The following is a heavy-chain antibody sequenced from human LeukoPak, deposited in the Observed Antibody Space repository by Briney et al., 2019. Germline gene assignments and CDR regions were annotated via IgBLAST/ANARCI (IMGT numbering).Heavy chain of an antibody. D-gene: IGHD6-19*01. V-gene: IGHV3-23*01. CDR2: IRVRDGST. J-gene: IGHJ6*03. Sequence: GGSLRLSCAASGFTFSNYAMSWVRQAPGKGLEGVSVIRVRDGSTNYADSVKGRFTISTDISKNTVFLQMSSLRGDDTAVYYCARDRDGSTWQLLNFMDVWGKGTTVTVSS. CDR1: GFTFSNYA. CDR3: ARDRDGSTWQLLNFMDV.